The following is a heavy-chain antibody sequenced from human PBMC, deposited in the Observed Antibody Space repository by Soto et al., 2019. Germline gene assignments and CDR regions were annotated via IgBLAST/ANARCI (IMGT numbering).Heavy chain of an antibody. CDR3: VKAGYYYHSESSFDI. V-gene: IGHV3-64D*06. CDR2: ITDNGHST. D-gene: IGHD3-9*01. CDR1: GFTFSSYA. Sequence: EVQLVESGGGLVQPGGSLRLSCAASGFTFSSYAMHWVRQAPGKSLEYVSAITDNGHSTYYADSVKVRFTISRDNSKNTQYLKMSSRRPGDTDVYYCVKAGYYYHSESSFDIWGTGTMVTVSS. J-gene: IGHJ3*02.